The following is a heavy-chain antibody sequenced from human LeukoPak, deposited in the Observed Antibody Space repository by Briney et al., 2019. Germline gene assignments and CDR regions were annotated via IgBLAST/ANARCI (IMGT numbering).Heavy chain of an antibody. CDR2: ISGSGGST. V-gene: IGHV3-23*01. D-gene: IGHD1-26*01. Sequence: GGSLRLSCAASRFTFSSSAMSWVRQAPGKGLEWVSTISGSGGSTYSTDSVKGRFTISRDNSKNTLYLQMNNLRAEDTAVYYCARGGGYYAIDYWGQGTLVTVSS. CDR3: ARGGGYYAIDY. J-gene: IGHJ4*02. CDR1: RFTFSSSA.